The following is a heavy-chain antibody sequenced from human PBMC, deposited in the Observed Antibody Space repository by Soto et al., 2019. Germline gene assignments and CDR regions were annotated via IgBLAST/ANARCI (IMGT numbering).Heavy chain of an antibody. Sequence: SETLPVPWVVWAGSPGSGDYSWSWIRPPPGKGLEWIGYIYHSGSTYYNPSLKSRVTISVDRSKNQFSLKLSSVTAVDTAVYYCARVPSPWGQGTLVIVS. J-gene: IGHJ5*02. V-gene: IGHV4-30-2*01. CDR1: AGSPGSGDYS. CDR2: IYHSGST. CDR3: ARVPSP.